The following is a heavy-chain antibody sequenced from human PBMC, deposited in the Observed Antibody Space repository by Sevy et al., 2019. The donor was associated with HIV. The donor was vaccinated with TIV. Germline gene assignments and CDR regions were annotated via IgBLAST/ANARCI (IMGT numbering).Heavy chain of an antibody. Sequence: GGSLRLSCAASGFTFSSYAMSWVRQAPGKGLEWVSAISGSGGSTYYADSVKGRFTISRDNSKNTRYLQMNSLRAEDTAVYYCAKVTAVAGSYYYYYGMDVWGQGTTVTVSS. V-gene: IGHV3-23*01. CDR3: AKVTAVAGSYYYYYGMDV. D-gene: IGHD6-19*01. CDR1: GFTFSSYA. J-gene: IGHJ6*02. CDR2: ISGSGGST.